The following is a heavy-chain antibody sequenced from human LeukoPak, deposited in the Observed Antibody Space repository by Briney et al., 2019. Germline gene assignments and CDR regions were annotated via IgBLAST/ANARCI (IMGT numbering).Heavy chain of an antibody. Sequence: SVKVSCKASGGTFSSYAISWVRRAPGQGLEWMGGIIPIFGTANYAQKFQGRVTITTDESTSTAYMELSSLRSEDTAVYYCASQGSGSSDAFDIWGQGTMVTVSS. CDR3: ASQGSGSSDAFDI. V-gene: IGHV1-69*05. D-gene: IGHD3-10*01. CDR2: IIPIFGTA. J-gene: IGHJ3*02. CDR1: GGTFSSYA.